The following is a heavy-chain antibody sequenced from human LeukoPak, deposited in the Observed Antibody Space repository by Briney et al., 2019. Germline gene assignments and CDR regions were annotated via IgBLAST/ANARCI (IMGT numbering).Heavy chain of an antibody. CDR1: GGTFRSYA. CDR3: ARDQGYRYGYGDFDY. CDR2: VIPIFGTA. Sequence: AASVKVSCKASGGTFRSYAISWVRQAPRQGLGLMGRVIPIFGTANYSQKFQGSVTITADESTSTAYMELRSLRSEDTAVSYCARDQGYRYGYGDFDYWGQGTLVTVSS. D-gene: IGHD5-18*01. V-gene: IGHV1-69*13. J-gene: IGHJ4*02.